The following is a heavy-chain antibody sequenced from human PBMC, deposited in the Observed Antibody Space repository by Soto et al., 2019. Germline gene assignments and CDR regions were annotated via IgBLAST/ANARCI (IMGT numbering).Heavy chain of an antibody. J-gene: IGHJ4*02. Sequence: QVQLVQSGAEVKKPGASVKVSCKASGYTFTSYYRHWVRQAPGQGLEWMGIINPSGGSTSYAQKLQGRITMTRDTSTSTVYMGLSSLSSEDTAVYYCGRGSFYDLPDYWGQGTLVTVSS. V-gene: IGHV1-46*01. CDR2: INPSGGST. CDR3: GRGSFYDLPDY. D-gene: IGHD1-26*01. CDR1: GYTFTSYY.